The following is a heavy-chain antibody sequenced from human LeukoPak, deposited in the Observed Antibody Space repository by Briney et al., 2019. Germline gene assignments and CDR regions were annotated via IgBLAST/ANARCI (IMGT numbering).Heavy chain of an antibody. D-gene: IGHD4-23*01. CDR2: INPSGGST. CDR3: ARERTVVTSLAY. CDR1: VYTFTSYY. V-gene: IGHV1-46*01. J-gene: IGHJ4*02. Sequence: SVKVSCKASVYTFTSYYMHWVGQPAGQGGEGMGIINPSGGSTSYAQKFQGRVTMTRDTSTSTVYMELSSLRSEDTAVYYCARERTVVTSLAYWGQGTLVTVSS.